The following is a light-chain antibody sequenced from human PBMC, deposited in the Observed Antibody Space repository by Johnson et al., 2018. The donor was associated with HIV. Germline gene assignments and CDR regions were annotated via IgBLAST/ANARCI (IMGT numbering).Light chain of an antibody. CDR3: GTWDSSLRVGV. CDR2: ENN. J-gene: IGLJ1*01. Sequence: QAVLTQPPSVSAAPGQKVTISCSGSSSNIGNNYVSWYQQLPGTAPKLLIYENNKRPSGIPDRFSGSKSGTSATLGITGLQTGDEAEYYCGTWDSSLRVGVVGPGTKVTVL. V-gene: IGLV1-51*02. CDR1: SSNIGNNY.